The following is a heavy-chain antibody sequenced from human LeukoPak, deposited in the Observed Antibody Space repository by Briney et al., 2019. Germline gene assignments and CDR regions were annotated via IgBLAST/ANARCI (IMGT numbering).Heavy chain of an antibody. J-gene: IGHJ4*02. CDR3: TRETSSRYFDY. CDR1: GYTLTSYD. Sequence: GASVKVSCKASGYTLTSYDINWVRQATGQGLEWMGWMNPNSGRTGYAQNFQGRITITRNTSISTAYMELNSLRSEDTAVYYCTRETSSRYFDYWGQGTLVTVSS. CDR2: MNPNSGRT. V-gene: IGHV1-8*01.